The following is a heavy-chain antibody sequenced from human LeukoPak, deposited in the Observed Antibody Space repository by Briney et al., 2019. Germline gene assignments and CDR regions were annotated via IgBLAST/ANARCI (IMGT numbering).Heavy chain of an antibody. CDR3: ARRIPPYNWFDP. CDR1: GGSFSGYY. Sequence: PSETLSLTCAVYGGSFSGYYWSWIRQPPGKGLEWIGEINHSGSTNYNPSLKSRVTISVDTSKNQFSLKLSSVTAADTAVYYCARRIPPYNWFDPWGQGTLVTVSS. CDR2: INHSGST. J-gene: IGHJ5*02. D-gene: IGHD2-2*02. V-gene: IGHV4-34*01.